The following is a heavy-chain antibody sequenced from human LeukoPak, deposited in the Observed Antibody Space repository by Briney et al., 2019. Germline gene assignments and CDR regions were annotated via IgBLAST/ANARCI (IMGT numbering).Heavy chain of an antibody. CDR1: DGSISSGGYS. CDR2: IYHSGST. D-gene: IGHD1-26*01. CDR3: ARDAGVGYFDY. J-gene: IGHJ4*02. Sequence: SETLSLTCAVSDGSISSGGYSWSWIRQPPGKGMEWIGYIYHSGSTYYNPSLKSRVTIRVDRSKNQFSLKLSSVTAADTAVYYCARDAGVGYFDYWGQGTLVTVSS. V-gene: IGHV4-30-2*01.